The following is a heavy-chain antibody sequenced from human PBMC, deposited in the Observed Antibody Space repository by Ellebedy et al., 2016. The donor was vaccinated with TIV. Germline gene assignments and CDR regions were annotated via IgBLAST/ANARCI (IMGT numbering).Heavy chain of an antibody. Sequence: GESLKISXAASGFTFSSYAMSWVRQAPGKGPYWLSSITGSGTETYYADSVKGRFTISRDNSKNTLYLQMSSLRAEDTAVYYCATWSGEARAFDYWGQGTLVTVSS. D-gene: IGHD3-10*01. CDR3: ATWSGEARAFDY. V-gene: IGHV3-23*01. CDR2: ITGSGTET. J-gene: IGHJ4*02. CDR1: GFTFSSYA.